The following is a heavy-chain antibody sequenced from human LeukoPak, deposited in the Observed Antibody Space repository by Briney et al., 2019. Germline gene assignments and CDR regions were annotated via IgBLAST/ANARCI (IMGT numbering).Heavy chain of an antibody. CDR2: INPHSGGT. D-gene: IGHD2-2*01. Sequence: ASVKVSCKASGYTFTGYYMHWVRQAPGQGLEWMGRINPHSGGTNYAQKFQGRVTMTRDTSISTAYMELSRLRSDDTAVYYCATIADIVVVPAAKPDAFDIWGQGTMVTVSS. V-gene: IGHV1-2*06. J-gene: IGHJ3*02. CDR1: GYTFTGYY. CDR3: ATIADIVVVPAAKPDAFDI.